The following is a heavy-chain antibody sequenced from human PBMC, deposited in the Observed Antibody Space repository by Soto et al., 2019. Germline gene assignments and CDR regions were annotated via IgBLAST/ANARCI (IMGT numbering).Heavy chain of an antibody. V-gene: IGHV4-34*01. CDR3: ATRDSYYGMDF. CDR2: INQSGST. CDR1: CGAFSGYH. Sequence: PSETLSLTCGFYCGAFSGYHWSWIRQAPGKGLEWIGEINQSGSTNYSPSLKSRVTMSVDTSKKQFSLKLNSVTAADTALYYCATRDSYYGMDFWGQGTTVTVSS. J-gene: IGHJ6*02.